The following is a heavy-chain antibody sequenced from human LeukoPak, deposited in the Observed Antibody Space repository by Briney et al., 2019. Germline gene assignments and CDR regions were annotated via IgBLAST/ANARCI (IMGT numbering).Heavy chain of an antibody. CDR3: ARAPRPYYFDY. Sequence: SETLSLTCAVYGGSFSGYCWSWIRQPPGKGLEWIGEINHSGSTNYNPSLKSRVTISVDTSKNQFSLKLSSVTAADTAVYYCARAPRPYYFDYWGQGTLVTVSS. V-gene: IGHV4-34*01. CDR1: GGSFSGYC. CDR2: INHSGST. J-gene: IGHJ4*02.